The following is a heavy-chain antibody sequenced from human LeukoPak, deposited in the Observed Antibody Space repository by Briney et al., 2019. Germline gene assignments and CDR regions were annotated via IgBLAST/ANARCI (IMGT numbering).Heavy chain of an antibody. D-gene: IGHD3-10*01. CDR1: GGSISSSSYY. CDR3: ARVRGWPMVRGVIITDAFDI. CDR2: IYYSGST. J-gene: IGHJ3*02. Sequence: PSETLSLTCTVSGGSISSSSYYWGWIRQPPGKGLEWIGSIYYSGSTYYNPSLKSRVTISVDTSKNQFSLKLSSVTAADTAVYYCARVRGWPMVRGVIITDAFDIWGQGTMVTVSS. V-gene: IGHV4-39*07.